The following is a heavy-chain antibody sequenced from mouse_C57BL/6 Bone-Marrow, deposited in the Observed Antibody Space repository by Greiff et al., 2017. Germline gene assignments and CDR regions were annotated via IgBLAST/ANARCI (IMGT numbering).Heavy chain of an antibody. V-gene: IGHV5-6*01. Sequence: EVQVVESGGDLVKPGGSLKLSCAASGFTFSSYGMSWVRQTPDKRLEWVATISSGGSYTYYPDSVKGRFTISRDNAKNTLYLQMSSLKSEDTAMYYCARHRTGTYFDVWGTGTTVTVSS. D-gene: IGHD4-1*01. CDR1: GFTFSSYG. CDR3: ARHRTGTYFDV. J-gene: IGHJ1*03. CDR2: ISSGGSYT.